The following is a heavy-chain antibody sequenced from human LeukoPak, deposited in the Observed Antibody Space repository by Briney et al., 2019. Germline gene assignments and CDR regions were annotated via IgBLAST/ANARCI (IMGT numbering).Heavy chain of an antibody. CDR2: MNTNSGNT. V-gene: IGHV1-8*02. CDR1: GYTFTSYG. J-gene: IGHJ4*02. CDR3: ARGGWLVPFDY. Sequence: ASVKVSCKASGYTFTSYGISWVRQATGQGLEWMGWMNTNSGNTGYAQKFQGRVTMTRNTSISTAYMELSSLRSEDTAVYYCARGGWLVPFDYWGQGTLVTVSS. D-gene: IGHD6-19*01.